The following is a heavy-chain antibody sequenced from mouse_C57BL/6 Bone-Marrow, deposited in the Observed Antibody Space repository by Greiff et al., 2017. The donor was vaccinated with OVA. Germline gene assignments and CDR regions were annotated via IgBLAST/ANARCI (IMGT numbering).Heavy chain of an antibody. CDR2: INPNNGGN. J-gene: IGHJ2*01. Sequence: EVQLQQSGPELVKPGASVKISCKASGYTFTDYYMNWVKQSHGKSLEWIGDINPNNGGNSYNQKFKGKATLHVDKSYHTAYMELRSLTSEDAVVYYCARYYYCSSWDYWGQGTTLTVSS. CDR1: GYTFTDYY. D-gene: IGHD1-1*01. CDR3: ARYYYCSSWDY. V-gene: IGHV1-26*01.